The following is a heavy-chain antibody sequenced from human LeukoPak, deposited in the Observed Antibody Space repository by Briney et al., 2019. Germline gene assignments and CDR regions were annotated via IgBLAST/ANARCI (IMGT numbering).Heavy chain of an antibody. CDR3: ARDGDDYVWGSYRLFDY. CDR1: GYTFTSYY. V-gene: IGHV1-46*01. D-gene: IGHD3-16*02. CDR2: INPSGGSS. J-gene: IGHJ4*02. Sequence: ASVKVSCKASGYTFTSYYMHWVRQAPGQGLEWMGIINPSGGSSSYAQKFQGRVTMTRDTSTSTVYMELSSLRSEDTAVYYCARDGDDYVWGSYRLFDYWGQGTLVTVSS.